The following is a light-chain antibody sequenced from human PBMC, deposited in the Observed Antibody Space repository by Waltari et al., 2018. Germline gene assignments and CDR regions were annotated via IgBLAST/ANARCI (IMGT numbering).Light chain of an antibody. CDR3: QQYGSSPYN. CDR2: GAS. J-gene: IGKJ2*01. CDR1: QSVSSSY. V-gene: IGKV3-20*01. Sequence: EIVLTQSPGTLSLSPGERATLSCRASQSVSSSYLSWYQQKPGQAPRLLIYGASNRATAIPDRFSGSGSETDFTLTISTLEPKDFAVYYCQQYGSSPYNFGQGTKLEIK.